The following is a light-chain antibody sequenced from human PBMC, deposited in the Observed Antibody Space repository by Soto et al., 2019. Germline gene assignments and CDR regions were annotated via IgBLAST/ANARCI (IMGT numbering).Light chain of an antibody. J-gene: IGKJ4*01. V-gene: IGKV1-5*03. CDR1: PSISRW. Sequence: DIQMTQSPSTLSASVGDRVTITCRAIPSISRWVAWCQQKPGKGPKFLVFKASSLKSGVTSRFSGTGSGTEFTLTISSLQPDDVATYSCQKYSSYPLTFGGGTKVEIK. CDR3: QKYSSYPLT. CDR2: KAS.